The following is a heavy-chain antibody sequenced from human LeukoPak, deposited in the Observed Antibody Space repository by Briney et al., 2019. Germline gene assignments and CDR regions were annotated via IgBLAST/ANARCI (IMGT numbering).Heavy chain of an antibody. CDR2: FDPEDGET. CDR3: ATRIYTKSDYFDY. Sequence: VKVSCKVSKYTLTELSMHWVRQAPGKGLEWMGGFDPEDGETIYAQKFQGRVTMTEDTSTDTAYMELSSLRSGDTAVYYCATRIYTKSDYFDYWGQGTLVTVSS. J-gene: IGHJ4*02. D-gene: IGHD2-15*01. V-gene: IGHV1-24*01. CDR1: KYTLTELS.